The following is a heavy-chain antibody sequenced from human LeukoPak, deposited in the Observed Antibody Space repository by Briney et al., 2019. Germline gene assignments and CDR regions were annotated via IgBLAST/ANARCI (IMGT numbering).Heavy chain of an antibody. CDR3: ATGGQQLERREGQLDY. Sequence: GASVKVSCKVSGYTLTELSMHWVRQAPGKGLEWMGGFDPEDGETIYAQKFQGRVTMTEDTSTDTAYMELSSLRSEDTAVYYCATGGQQLERREGQLDYWGQGTLVTVSS. J-gene: IGHJ4*02. V-gene: IGHV1-24*01. CDR2: FDPEDGET. D-gene: IGHD1-1*01. CDR1: GYTLTELS.